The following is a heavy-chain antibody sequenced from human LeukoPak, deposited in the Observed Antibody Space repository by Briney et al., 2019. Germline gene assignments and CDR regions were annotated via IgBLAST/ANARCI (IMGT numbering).Heavy chain of an antibody. V-gene: IGHV4-38-2*01. J-gene: IGHJ4*02. CDR1: GYSISSGYH. CDR3: ARHHLYDSSGDGRYYFDY. Sequence: SETLSLTCGVSGYSISSGYHWGSIAQPTGNGLEWIGSMSHSGSTYYHPSLNSRITISVDQSKNQCSGKLSSLTAADTAVYYCARHHLYDSSGDGRYYFDYWGQGTLVTVSS. D-gene: IGHD3-22*01. CDR2: MSHSGST.